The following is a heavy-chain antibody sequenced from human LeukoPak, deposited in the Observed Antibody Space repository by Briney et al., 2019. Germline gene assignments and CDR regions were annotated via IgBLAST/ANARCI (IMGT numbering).Heavy chain of an antibody. CDR2: INHSGST. J-gene: IGHJ4*02. V-gene: IGHV4-34*01. CDR1: GGSFSGYY. D-gene: IGHD5-12*01. Sequence: PSETLSLTCAVYGGSFSGYYWSWIRQPPGKGLEWIGEINHSGSTNYNPSLKSRVTISVDTSKNQFSLKLRSVTAADTAVYYCATRTGYSGYYWGQGTLVTVSS. CDR3: ATRTGYSGYY.